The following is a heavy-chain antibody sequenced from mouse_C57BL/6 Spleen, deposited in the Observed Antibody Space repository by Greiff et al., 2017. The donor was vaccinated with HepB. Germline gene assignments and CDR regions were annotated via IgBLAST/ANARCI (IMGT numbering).Heavy chain of an antibody. CDR2: IWSDGST. CDR3: ARQDGYYYAMDY. D-gene: IGHD2-3*01. V-gene: IGHV2-6-1*01. CDR1: GFSLTSYG. Sequence: VMLVESGPGLVAPSQSLSITCTVSGFSLTSYGVHWVRQPPGKGLEWLVVIWSDGSTNYNSALKSRLSLSRDNAKSQVFLKMNSLQTDDTAMYYCARQDGYYYAMDYWGQGTSVTDSS. J-gene: IGHJ4*01.